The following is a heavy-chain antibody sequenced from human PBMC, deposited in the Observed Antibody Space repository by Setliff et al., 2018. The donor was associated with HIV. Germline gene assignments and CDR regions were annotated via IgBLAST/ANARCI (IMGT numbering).Heavy chain of an antibody. D-gene: IGHD6-13*01. CDR1: GFSFSSYW. V-gene: IGHV3-23*01. CDR2: ISGSGGST. J-gene: IGHJ4*02. CDR3: AKDRHQQLALFDY. Sequence: GGSLRLSCAASGFSFSSYWMHWVRQAPGKGLEWVSAISGSGGSTYYADSVKGRFTISRDNSKNTLYLQMNSLRAEDTAVYYCAKDRHQQLALFDYWGQGTLVTVSS.